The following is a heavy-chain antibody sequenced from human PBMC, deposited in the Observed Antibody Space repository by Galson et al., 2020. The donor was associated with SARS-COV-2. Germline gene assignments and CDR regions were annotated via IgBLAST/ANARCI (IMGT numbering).Heavy chain of an antibody. CDR2: IYYSGST. D-gene: IGHD3-16*01. CDR1: GGSISSSSYY. Sequence: PSETLSLTCTVSGGSISSSSYYWGWIRQPPGKGLEWIGSIYYSGSTYYNPSLKSRVTISVDTSKNQFSLKLSSVTAADTAVYYCARHVFGGCIDPWGQGTLVTVSS. J-gene: IGHJ5*02. V-gene: IGHV4-39*01. CDR3: ARHVFGGCIDP.